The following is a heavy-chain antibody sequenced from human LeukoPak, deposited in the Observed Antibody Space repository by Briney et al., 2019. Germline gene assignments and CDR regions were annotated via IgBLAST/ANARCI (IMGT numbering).Heavy chain of an antibody. Sequence: GASVKVSCKASGGTFSSYAISWVRQAPGQGLEWMGGIIPIFGTANYAQKFQGRVTITADKSTSTAYMELSSLRSEDTAVYYCARLGGELQTYYFDYWGQGTLVTVSS. V-gene: IGHV1-69*06. J-gene: IGHJ4*02. CDR2: IIPIFGTA. D-gene: IGHD1-26*01. CDR1: GGTFSSYA. CDR3: ARLGGELQTYYFDY.